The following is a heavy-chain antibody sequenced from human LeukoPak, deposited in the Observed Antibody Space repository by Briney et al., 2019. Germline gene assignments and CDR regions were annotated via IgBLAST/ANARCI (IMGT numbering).Heavy chain of an antibody. V-gene: IGHV3-30*04. CDR3: ARDWFDMVRGVITPYYYGMDV. CDR2: ISYDGSNK. CDR1: GFTFSSYA. Sequence: QPGGSLRLSCAASGFTFSSYAMHWVRQAPGKGLEGAAVISYDGSNKYYADSVKGRFTISRDNSKNTLYLQMNSLKAEDTAVYYCARDWFDMVRGVITPYYYGMDVWGQGTTVTVSS. D-gene: IGHD3-10*01. J-gene: IGHJ6*02.